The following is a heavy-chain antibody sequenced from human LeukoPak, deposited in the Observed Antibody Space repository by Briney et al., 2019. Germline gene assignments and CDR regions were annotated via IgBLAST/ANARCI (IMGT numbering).Heavy chain of an antibody. D-gene: IGHD4-11*01. Sequence: GGSLRLSCAASGFTFSNAWMSWVRQAPGKGLEWVGRIKSKTDGRTTDYAAPVKGRFTISRDDSKNTLYLQMNSLKTEDTAVYYCTTDFYSNYDYFDYWGQGTLVTVSS. J-gene: IGHJ4*02. CDR2: IKSKTDGRTT. V-gene: IGHV3-15*01. CDR3: TTDFYSNYDYFDY. CDR1: GFTFSNAW.